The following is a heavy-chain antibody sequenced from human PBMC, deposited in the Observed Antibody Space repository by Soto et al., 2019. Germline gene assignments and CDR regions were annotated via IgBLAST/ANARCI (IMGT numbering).Heavy chain of an antibody. CDR1: GFTFGDYA. CDR3: TRLGHCSGGSCYSGAFDI. CDR2: IRSKAYGGTT. Sequence: LRLSCTASGFTFGDYAMSWFRQAPGKGLEWVGFIRSKAYGGTTEYAASVKGRFTISRDDSKSIAYLQMNSLKTEDTAVYYCTRLGHCSGGSCYSGAFDIWGQGIMVTVSS. D-gene: IGHD2-15*01. V-gene: IGHV3-49*03. J-gene: IGHJ3*02.